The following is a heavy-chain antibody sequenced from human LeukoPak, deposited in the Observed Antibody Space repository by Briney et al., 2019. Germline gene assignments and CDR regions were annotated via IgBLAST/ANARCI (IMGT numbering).Heavy chain of an antibody. CDR3: ARLHGDYLFDY. J-gene: IGHJ4*02. Sequence: QSGGSLRLSCAASTFTFSSYSMNWVRQAPGKGLEWVSYISSSGSTIYYADSVKGRFTISRDNAKNSLHLQMNSLRAEDTAVYYCARLHGDYLFDYWGQGPLVTVSS. CDR2: ISSSGSTI. V-gene: IGHV3-48*04. CDR1: TFTFSSYS. D-gene: IGHD4-17*01.